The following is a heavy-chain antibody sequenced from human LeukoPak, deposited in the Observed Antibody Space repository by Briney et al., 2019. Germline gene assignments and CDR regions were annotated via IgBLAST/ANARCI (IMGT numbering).Heavy chain of an antibody. Sequence: GGSLRLSCSASGFTFTTYGMNWVRQAPGKGLEWVSGIGGSGVRTYYADSVKGRFTISRDSAKNSLYLQMNSLRAEDTAVYYCAELGITMIGGVWGKGTTVTISS. CDR3: AELGITMIGGV. D-gene: IGHD3-10*02. CDR2: IGGSGVRT. CDR1: GFTFTTYG. J-gene: IGHJ6*04. V-gene: IGHV3-23*01.